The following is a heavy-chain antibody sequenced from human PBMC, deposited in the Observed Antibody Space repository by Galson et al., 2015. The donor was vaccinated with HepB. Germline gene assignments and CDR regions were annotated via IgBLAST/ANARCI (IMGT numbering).Heavy chain of an antibody. Sequence: SLRLSCAASGFTFNDYAMHWVRQVPGKGLEWVSLISWDGTGTYYADSVKGRFTISRDNSKNSLYLQMNSLRGEDTALYYCARDRGSGWFFYDYWGQGTLVTVSS. J-gene: IGHJ4*02. CDR1: GFTFNDYA. D-gene: IGHD6-19*01. V-gene: IGHV3-43D*04. CDR2: ISWDGTGT. CDR3: ARDRGSGWFFYDY.